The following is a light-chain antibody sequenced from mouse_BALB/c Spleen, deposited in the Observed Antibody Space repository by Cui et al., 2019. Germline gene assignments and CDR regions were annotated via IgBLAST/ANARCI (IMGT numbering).Light chain of an antibody. CDR3: QQSNEDPYT. Sequence: DIVLTQSPASLAVSLGQRATISRRASESVDSYGNSFMHWYQQKPGQPPKLLIYRASNLESGIPARFSGSGSRTDFTLTINPVEADDVATYYCQQSNEDPYTFGGGTKLEIK. CDR1: ESVDSYGNSF. J-gene: IGKJ2*01. CDR2: RAS. V-gene: IGKV3-5*01.